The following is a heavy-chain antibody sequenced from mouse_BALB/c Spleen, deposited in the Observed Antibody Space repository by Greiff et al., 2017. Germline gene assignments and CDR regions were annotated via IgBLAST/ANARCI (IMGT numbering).Heavy chain of an antibody. CDR1: GYTFTSYY. CDR3: AREWGYDDGVYAMDY. CDR2: IYPGNVNT. J-gene: IGHJ4*01. D-gene: IGHD2-2*01. Sequence: QVQLQQSGPELVKPGASVRISCKASGYTFTSYYIHWVKQRPGQGLEWIGWIYPGNVNTKYNEKFKGKATLTADKSSSTAYMQLSSLTSEDSAVYFCAREWGYDDGVYAMDYWGQGTSVTVSS. V-gene: IGHV1S56*01.